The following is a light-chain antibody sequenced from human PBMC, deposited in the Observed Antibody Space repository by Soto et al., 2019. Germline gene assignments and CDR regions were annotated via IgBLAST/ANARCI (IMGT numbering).Light chain of an antibody. CDR3: QQRNNWPLT. CDR1: QSVSSN. CDR2: DAS. J-gene: IGKJ4*01. Sequence: EIVLTQSPATLSLSPGERATLSCRASQSVSSNLAWYQQKPGQAPRLLIYDASNRATDASNRATGIPARFSGSGSGTDFTLTISSLEPEDFVVYYCQQRNNWPLTFGGGTKVEI. V-gene: IGKV3-11*01.